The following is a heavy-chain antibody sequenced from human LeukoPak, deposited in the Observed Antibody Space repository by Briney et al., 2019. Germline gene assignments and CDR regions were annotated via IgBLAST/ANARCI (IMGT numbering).Heavy chain of an antibody. Sequence: PSETLSLTCTISLASISSSIHTWGWSPHSPGRGLEWFGSIYYGQTIYYNPSLNSRVTISVVTSKDQFTLQLNSVTAADTAVYYCVRHDGRGGATMGAFDSWGQGSLVTVSS. V-gene: IGHV4-39*01. CDR2: IYYGQTI. D-gene: IGHD4/OR15-4a*01. CDR3: VRHDGRGGATMGAFDS. CDR1: LASISSSIHT. J-gene: IGHJ5*01.